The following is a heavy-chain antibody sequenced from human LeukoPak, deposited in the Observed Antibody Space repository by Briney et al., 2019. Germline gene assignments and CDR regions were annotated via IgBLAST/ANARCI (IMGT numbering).Heavy chain of an antibody. V-gene: IGHV3-7*01. Sequence: GGSLRLSCAASGFTFSNYWMTWVRQAPGKGLEWVANIKNDGSEQNSANSVKGRFTISRDNAKNSVFLQMNSLRAEDTAVYYCAKDVYYFDYWGQGTLVTVSS. CDR2: IKNDGSEQ. CDR3: AKDVYYFDY. J-gene: IGHJ4*02. CDR1: GFTFSNYW.